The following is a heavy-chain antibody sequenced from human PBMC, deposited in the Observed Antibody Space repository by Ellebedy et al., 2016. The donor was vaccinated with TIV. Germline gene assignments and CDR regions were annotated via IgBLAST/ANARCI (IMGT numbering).Heavy chain of an antibody. V-gene: IGHV3-7*01. J-gene: IGHJ4*02. D-gene: IGHD3-10*01. CDR3: AKEIGGGGSY. CDR1: GFTFNSYA. CDR2: IKQDGSEK. Sequence: GESLKISXAASGFTFNSYAMSWVRQAPGKGLEWVANIKQDGSEKYYVDSVKGRFSISRDNAKNSLYLQMDSLRAEDTAVYYCAKEIGGGGSYWGQGTLVTVSS.